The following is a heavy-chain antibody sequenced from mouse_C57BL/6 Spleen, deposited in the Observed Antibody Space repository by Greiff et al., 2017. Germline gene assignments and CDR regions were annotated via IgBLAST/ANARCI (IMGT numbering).Heavy chain of an antibody. CDR2: ISYDGSN. CDR1: GYSITSGYY. D-gene: IGHD1-1*01. V-gene: IGHV3-6*01. CDR3: ARDYCGSSYWYFDV. Sequence: EVKLMESGPGLVKPSQSLSLTCSVTGYSITSGYYWNWIRQFPGNKLEWMGYISYDGSNNYNPSLKNRISITRDTSKNQVFLKLNSVTTEDTAAYYGARDYCGSSYWYFDVWGTGTTVTVSS. J-gene: IGHJ1*03.